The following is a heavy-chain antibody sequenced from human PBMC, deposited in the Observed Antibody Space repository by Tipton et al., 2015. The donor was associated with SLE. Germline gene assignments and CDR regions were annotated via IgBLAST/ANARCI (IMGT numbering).Heavy chain of an antibody. Sequence: SLRLSCVTSGFTFSSHPMHWVRQAPGKGLEYLSAISTNGGRTYYADSVKGRFTISRDNSENTLYLQMGSLRPEDTAVYYCTRDGMTTVTLLDSWGQGTLVTVSS. D-gene: IGHD4-17*01. J-gene: IGHJ4*02. CDR1: GFTFSSHP. CDR2: ISTNGGRT. V-gene: IGHV3-64*02. CDR3: TRDGMTTVTLLDS.